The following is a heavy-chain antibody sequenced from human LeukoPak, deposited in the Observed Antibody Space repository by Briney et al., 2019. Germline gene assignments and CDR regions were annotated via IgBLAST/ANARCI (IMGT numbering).Heavy chain of an antibody. V-gene: IGHV1-2*02. Sequence: ASVKVSCKASGYTFTGYYMHWVRQAPGQGLEWMGWINPNSGGTNYAQKFQGRVTMTRDTSISTAYMELSRLRSDDTAVYYCARDQTTRRYYYYGMDVWGQGTTVTVSS. J-gene: IGHJ6*02. D-gene: IGHD1-7*01. CDR3: ARDQTTRRYYYYGMDV. CDR2: INPNSGGT. CDR1: GYTFTGYY.